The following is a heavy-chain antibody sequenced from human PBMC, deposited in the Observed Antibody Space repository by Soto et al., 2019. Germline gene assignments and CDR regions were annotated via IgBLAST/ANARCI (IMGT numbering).Heavy chain of an antibody. CDR2: IYRSGST. J-gene: IGHJ4*02. CDR3: ATMGTPATGLYFFDY. V-gene: IGHV4-30-2*01. D-gene: IGHD2-15*01. CDR1: GGSISSGGYS. Sequence: SETLSLTCAVSGGSISSGGYSWSWIRQPPGKGLEWIGYIYRSGSTYYNPSLKSRVTISVDRSKNQFSLKLSFVTAADTAVYYCATMGTPATGLYFFDYWGQGSLVTVSS.